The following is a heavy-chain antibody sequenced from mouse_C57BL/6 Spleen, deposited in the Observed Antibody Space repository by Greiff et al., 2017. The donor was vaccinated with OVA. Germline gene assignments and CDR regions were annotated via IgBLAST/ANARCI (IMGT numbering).Heavy chain of an antibody. Sequence: EVQLQQSVAELVRPGASVKLSCTASGFNIKNTYMHWVKQRPEQGLEWIGRIDPANGNTKYAPKFQGKATITADTYSNTAYLQLSSLTSEDTAIYYCARGDYGSSPNWYFDVGGTGTTVTVSS. J-gene: IGHJ1*03. V-gene: IGHV14-3*01. CDR1: GFNIKNTY. CDR3: ARGDYGSSPNWYFDV. CDR2: IDPANGNT. D-gene: IGHD1-1*01.